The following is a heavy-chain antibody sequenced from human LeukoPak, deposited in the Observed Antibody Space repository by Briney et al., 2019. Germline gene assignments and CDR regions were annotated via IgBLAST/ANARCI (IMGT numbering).Heavy chain of an antibody. CDR1: GSTFTSHW. J-gene: IGHJ5*02. D-gene: IGHD2/OR15-2a*01. CDR3: ATVSSPSA. Sequence: GESLQISCQTSGSTFTSHWIGWVRQLPGKGLEWMGINWPSDSDIRYSPSFEGQVTISADKSTTTAYLQWSSLEASDTAIYYCATVSSPSAWGQGTLVTVSS. CDR2: NWPSDSDI. V-gene: IGHV5-51*01.